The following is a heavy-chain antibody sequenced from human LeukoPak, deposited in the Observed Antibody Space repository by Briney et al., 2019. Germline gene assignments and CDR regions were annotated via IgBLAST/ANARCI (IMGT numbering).Heavy chain of an antibody. CDR1: GYTFTSYG. CDR2: ISAYNGNT. J-gene: IGHJ5*02. D-gene: IGHD2-21*02. CDR3: ARDSTPFIVVVTAGFDP. Sequence: ASVKVSCKASGYTFTSYGISWVRQAPGQGLEWMGWISAYNGNTNYAQKLQGRVTTTTDTSTSTAYMELRSLRSDDTAVYYCARDSTPFIVVVTAGFDPWGQGTLVTVSS. V-gene: IGHV1-18*01.